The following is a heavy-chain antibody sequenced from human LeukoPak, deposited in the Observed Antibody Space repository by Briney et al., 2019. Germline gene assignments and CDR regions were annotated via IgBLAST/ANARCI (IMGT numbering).Heavy chain of an antibody. CDR1: GGSISSSSYY. CDR3: ARKAAAGTSWWFDP. Sequence: PSETLSLTCTVSGGSISSSSYYWGWIRQPPGKGLEWIGSIYYSGSTYYNPSLKSRVTISVDTSKNQFSLKLSSVTAADTAVYYCARKAAAGTSWWFDPWGQGTLVTVSS. CDR2: IYYSGST. D-gene: IGHD6-13*01. V-gene: IGHV4-39*07. J-gene: IGHJ5*02.